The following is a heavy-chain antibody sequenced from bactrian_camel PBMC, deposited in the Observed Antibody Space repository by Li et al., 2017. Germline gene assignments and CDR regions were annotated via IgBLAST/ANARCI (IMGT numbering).Heavy chain of an antibody. CDR2: IYLGGVKT. D-gene: IGHD6*01. V-gene: IGHV3S40*01. Sequence: DVQLVESGGGSVQAGGSLTLPCVASEFTDCMGWFRQAPGKEREGVARIYLGGVKTSYRDSVKGRFTISEEAAKNTLYLQMNSLKPEDTAMYYCAADRWCPYVGSWYFGSVAYWGQGTQVTVS. CDR3: AADRWCPYVGSWYFGSVAY. J-gene: IGHJ4*01. CDR1: EFTDC.